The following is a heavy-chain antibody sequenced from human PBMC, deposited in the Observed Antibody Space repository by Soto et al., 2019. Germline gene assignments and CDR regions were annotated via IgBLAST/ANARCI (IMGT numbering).Heavy chain of an antibody. CDR3: TSAASHAGSWCFGYDS. D-gene: IGHD6-13*01. CDR1: GGTFSRHA. CDR2: IIPLFGTT. J-gene: IGHJ5*01. Sequence: QVQLVQSGSEVKMPGSSVKVSCKTSGGTFSRHAINWVRQAPGQGLEWMGGIIPLFGTTNYAQKFKGRVTISADESTSTAYMELSSLTAEAVAVYYCTSAASHAGSWCFGYDSWRERALVTGSS. V-gene: IGHV1-69*01.